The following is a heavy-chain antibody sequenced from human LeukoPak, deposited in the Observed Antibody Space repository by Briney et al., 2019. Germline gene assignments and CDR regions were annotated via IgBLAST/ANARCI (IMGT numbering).Heavy chain of an antibody. CDR1: GFTFSSYN. V-gene: IGHV3-21*01. CDR2: ISGSSSFI. J-gene: IGHJ6*03. CDR3: ARAGRDGYNRSYYYYYMDV. D-gene: IGHD5-24*01. Sequence: PGGSLRLSCAASGFTFSSYNMNWVRQAPGKGLEWVSSISGSSSFISYADSMQGRFTISRDNARNSLYLQMDSLRAEDTAVYYCARAGRDGYNRSYYYYYMDVWGKGTTVTVSS.